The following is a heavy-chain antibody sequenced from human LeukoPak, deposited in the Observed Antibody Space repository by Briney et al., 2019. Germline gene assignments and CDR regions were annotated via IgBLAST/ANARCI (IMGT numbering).Heavy chain of an antibody. J-gene: IGHJ4*02. Sequence: PAGSLSLTCAASGFTFSSYEMNWVRQTPGKGLERVSYISSSGSTIYYADSVKGRFTISRDNANNALYLQMNSQSGEDSAVYYCARLRYFDYWGQGTLVTVSS. CDR1: GFTFSSYE. CDR3: ARLRYFDY. V-gene: IGHV3-48*03. CDR2: ISSSGSTI.